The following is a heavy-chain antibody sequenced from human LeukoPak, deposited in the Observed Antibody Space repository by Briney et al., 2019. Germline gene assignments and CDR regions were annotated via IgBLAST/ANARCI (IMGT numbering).Heavy chain of an antibody. CDR3: AKDEYCSSTSCYRGGLYYFDY. D-gene: IGHD2-2*01. J-gene: IGHJ4*02. Sequence: ASVKVSCKASGYTFTSYGISWVRQAPGKGLEWVSAISGSGGSTYYADSVKGRFTISRDNSKNTLYLQMNSLRAEDTAVYYCAKDEYCSSTSCYRGGLYYFDYWGQGTLVTVSS. CDR1: GYTFTSYG. V-gene: IGHV3-23*01. CDR2: ISGSGGST.